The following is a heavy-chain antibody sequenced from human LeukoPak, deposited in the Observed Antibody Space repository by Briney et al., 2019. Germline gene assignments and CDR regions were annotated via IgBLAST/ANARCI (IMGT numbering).Heavy chain of an antibody. Sequence: GGSLRLSCAASGFTFSDYGMVWVRVRQAPGKGLEWMAFIRFDGSITYYADSVRDRFTISRDNSKNTLYLHMNSLRDEDTAVYYCARVVTVAWSERRPGNHYMDVWGKGTTVTVSS. CDR3: ARVVTVAWSERRPGNHYMDV. CDR2: IRFDGSIT. V-gene: IGHV3-30*02. J-gene: IGHJ6*03. D-gene: IGHD1-1*01. CDR1: GFTFSDYG.